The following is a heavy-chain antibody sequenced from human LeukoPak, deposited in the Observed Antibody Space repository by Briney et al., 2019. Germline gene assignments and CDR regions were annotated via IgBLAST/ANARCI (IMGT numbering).Heavy chain of an antibody. J-gene: IGHJ4*02. CDR3: AKDQRGYDKPIDY. CDR1: GYTFSLYA. D-gene: IGHD5-12*01. CDR2: ISGSGGYT. Sequence: GGSLRLSCADSGYTFSLYAMSWVRQAPGKGLEWVSAISGSGGYTDYADSVKGRFTISRDNSKNTLYVQMNSLRAEDTAVYYCAKDQRGYDKPIDYWGQGTLVTVSS. V-gene: IGHV3-23*01.